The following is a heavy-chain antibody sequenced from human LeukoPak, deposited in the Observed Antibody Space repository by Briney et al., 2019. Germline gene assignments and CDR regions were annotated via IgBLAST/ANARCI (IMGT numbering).Heavy chain of an antibody. V-gene: IGHV3-11*06. CDR3: ARDPRTVRI. CDR1: RFTFSASY. J-gene: IGHJ4*02. CDR2: ISGNSGDT. D-gene: IGHD1-1*01. Sequence: GGSLRLSCVASRFTFSASYMTWVRQPPGKGLEWLSYISGNSGDTNYADSVKGRFTVSRDNAKNSLYLQMNSLRVEDTAVYYCARDPRTVRIWGQGTLVTVSS.